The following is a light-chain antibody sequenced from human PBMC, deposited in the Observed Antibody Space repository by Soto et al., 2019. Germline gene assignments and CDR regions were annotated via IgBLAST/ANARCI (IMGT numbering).Light chain of an antibody. CDR3: QHYNTYPYT. Sequence: DIQMTQSPSSLSASVGDRVTMACRDSQSITKWLAWYKQTAGKAPKLPIYEASTLQSGVPPRFRGSGSGTEFNLTISSLQPEDFATYYCQHYNTYPYTFGLGTKVDLK. CDR1: QSITKW. CDR2: EAS. V-gene: IGKV1-5*03. J-gene: IGKJ2*01.